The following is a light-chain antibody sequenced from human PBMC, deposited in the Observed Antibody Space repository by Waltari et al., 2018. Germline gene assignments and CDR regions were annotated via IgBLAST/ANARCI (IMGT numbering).Light chain of an antibody. CDR1: QSIGSF. CDR2: DAF. CDR3: QQRSNWPRT. V-gene: IGKV3-11*01. J-gene: IGKJ2*01. Sequence: EIVLTQSPATLSLSPGERATLSCRASQSIGSFLAWYQQKGGQAPRLLIYDAFNRAPGVPARFSGSGSGTDFTLTISSLEPEDFVVYFCQQRSNWPRTFGQGTKLEIK.